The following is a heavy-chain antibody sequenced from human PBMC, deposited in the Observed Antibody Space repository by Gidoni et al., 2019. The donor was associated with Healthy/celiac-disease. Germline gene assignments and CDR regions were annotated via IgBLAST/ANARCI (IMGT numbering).Heavy chain of an antibody. CDR1: GSSFTSYW. CDR2: IYPGDSDT. Sequence: EVQLVQSGAEVKKPGESLKISCRGSGSSFTSYWIGWVRQMPGKGLEWMGIIYPGDSDTRYSPSFQGQVTISVDKSISTAYLQWSSLKASDTAMYYCARLALTVVTPGAFDIWGQGTMVTVSS. J-gene: IGHJ3*02. D-gene: IGHD2-21*02. CDR3: ARLALTVVTPGAFDI. V-gene: IGHV5-51*01.